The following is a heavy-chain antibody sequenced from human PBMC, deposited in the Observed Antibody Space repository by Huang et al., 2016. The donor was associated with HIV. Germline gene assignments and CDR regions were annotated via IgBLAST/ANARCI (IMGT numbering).Heavy chain of an antibody. Sequence: QIQLAQSGAEVKKPGASVKVSCKASGYTFTNYDINWVRQASGQGLEWMGCMNPKSGNGGDTKKFQGRVAILRNSSINTSYLEVTSLTSEDTAVYYCARGFGINYNHEAFDVWGQGTMVTVSS. CDR1: GYTFTNYD. CDR2: MNPKSGNG. J-gene: IGHJ3*01. CDR3: ARGFGINYNHEAFDV. V-gene: IGHV1-8*01. D-gene: IGHD3-10*01.